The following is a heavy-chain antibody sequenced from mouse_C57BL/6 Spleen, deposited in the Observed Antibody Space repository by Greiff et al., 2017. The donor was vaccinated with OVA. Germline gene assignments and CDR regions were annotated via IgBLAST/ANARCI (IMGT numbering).Heavy chain of an antibody. J-gene: IGHJ3*01. V-gene: IGHV7-3*01. CDR2: IRNKANGYTT. CDR3: ARGGLRTAWFAY. D-gene: IGHD2-4*01. CDR1: GFTFTDYY. Sequence: EVNLVESGGGLVQPGGSLSLSCAASGFTFTDYYMSWVRQPPGKALEWMGFIRNKANGYTTEYSASVQGRFTISRDNSQSILYLQMNALRAEDSATYYCARGGLRTAWFAYWGQGTLVTVSA.